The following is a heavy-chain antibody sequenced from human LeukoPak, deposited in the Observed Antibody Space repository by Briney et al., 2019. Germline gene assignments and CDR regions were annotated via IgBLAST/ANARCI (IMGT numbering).Heavy chain of an antibody. CDR1: GGSIRSYY. CDR3: AREGYSYGSHFDY. Sequence: KPSETLSLTCTVSGGSIRSYYWSWIRQPPGKGLEWIGYIYYSGSTNYNPSLKSRVTISVDTSKNQFSLKLSSVTAADTAVYYCAREGYSYGSHFDYWGQGTLVTVSS. V-gene: IGHV4-59*01. D-gene: IGHD5-18*01. CDR2: IYYSGST. J-gene: IGHJ4*02.